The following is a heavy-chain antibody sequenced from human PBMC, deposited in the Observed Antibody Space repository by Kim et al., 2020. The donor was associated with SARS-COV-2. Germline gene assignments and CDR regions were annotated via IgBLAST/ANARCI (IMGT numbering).Heavy chain of an antibody. D-gene: IGHD3-10*01. Sequence: GGSLRLSCAASGFTFDDYAMHWVRQAPGKGLEWVSLISGDGGSTYYADSVKGRFTISRDNSKNSLYLQMNSLRTEDTALYYCAKDIGPPDHYGSGSYYQLQPNYYYCGMDVWGQGTTVTVSS. J-gene: IGHJ6*02. CDR1: GFTFDDYA. CDR3: AKDIGPPDHYGSGSYYQLQPNYYYCGMDV. V-gene: IGHV3-43*02. CDR2: ISGDGGST.